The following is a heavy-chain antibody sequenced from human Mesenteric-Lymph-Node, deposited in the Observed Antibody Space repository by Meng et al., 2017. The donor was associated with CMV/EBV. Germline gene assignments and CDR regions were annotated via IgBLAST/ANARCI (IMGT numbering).Heavy chain of an antibody. CDR1: GGSISTYY. V-gene: IGHV4-34*01. J-gene: IGHJ4*02. D-gene: IGHD3-3*01. CDR2: INHSGST. Sequence: SETLSLTCTVSGGSISTYYWSWIRQPPGKGLEWIGEINHSGSTNYNPSLKSRVTISVDTSKNQFSLKLSSLTAADTAVYYCARRRTQPLFGVVIIIHFDYWGQGTLVTVSS. CDR3: ARRRTQPLFGVVIIIHFDY.